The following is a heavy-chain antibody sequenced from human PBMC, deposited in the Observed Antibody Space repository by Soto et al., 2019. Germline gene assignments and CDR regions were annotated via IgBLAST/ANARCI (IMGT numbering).Heavy chain of an antibody. CDR1: GWSFSGYY. CDR3: ARGRGTRVRGVGVVIWRIDY. J-gene: IGHJ4*02. V-gene: IGHV4-34*01. CDR2: INHSGST. Sequence: QVQLQQWGAGLLKPSETLSLTCAVSGWSFSGYYWTWIRQPPAKGLEWIGEINHSGSTYYNPSLTSRVTISIDTSINHFSLKLSSVTAADTAVYYCARGRGTRVRGVGVVIWRIDYWGQGTLVTVSS. D-gene: IGHD3-10*01.